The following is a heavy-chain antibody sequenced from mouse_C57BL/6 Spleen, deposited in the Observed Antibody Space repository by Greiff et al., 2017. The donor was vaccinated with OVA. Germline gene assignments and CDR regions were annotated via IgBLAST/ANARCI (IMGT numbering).Heavy chain of an antibody. CDR2: IDPEDGDT. Sequence: EVQLQQSGAELVRPGASVKLSCTASGFNIKDYYMHWVKQRPEQGLEWIGRIDPEDGDTEYPPKFQGKATMTADTSSNTAYLQLSSLTSEDTAVYYCTTDSSGYRFAYWGQGTLVTVSA. D-gene: IGHD3-2*02. V-gene: IGHV14-1*01. J-gene: IGHJ3*01. CDR1: GFNIKDYY. CDR3: TTDSSGYRFAY.